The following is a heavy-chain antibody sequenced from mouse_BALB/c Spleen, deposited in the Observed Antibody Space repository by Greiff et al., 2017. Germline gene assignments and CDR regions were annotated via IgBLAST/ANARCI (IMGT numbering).Heavy chain of an antibody. D-gene: IGHD2-1*01. Sequence: QVQLQQSAAELARPGASVKMSCKASGYTFTSYTMHWVKQRPGQGLEWIGYINPSSGYTEYNQKFKDKTTLTADKSSSTAYMQLSSLTSEDSAVYYCARSDYGNSFAYWGQGTLVTVSA. CDR2: INPSSGYT. CDR1: GYTFTSYT. V-gene: IGHV1-4*02. CDR3: ARSDYGNSFAY. J-gene: IGHJ3*01.